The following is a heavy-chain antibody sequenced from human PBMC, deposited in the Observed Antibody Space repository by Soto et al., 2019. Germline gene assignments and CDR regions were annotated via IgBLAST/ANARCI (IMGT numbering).Heavy chain of an antibody. V-gene: IGHV3-33*01. CDR3: ARDYGDYFAFDI. CDR2: IWYDGSNK. CDR1: GFTFSSYC. D-gene: IGHD4-17*01. J-gene: IGHJ3*02. Sequence: GGSLRLSCAASGFTFSSYCMHWVRQAPGKGLEWVAVIWYDGSNKYYADSVKGRFTISRDNSKNTLYLQMNSLRAEDTAVYYCARDYGDYFAFDIWGQGTMVTVSS.